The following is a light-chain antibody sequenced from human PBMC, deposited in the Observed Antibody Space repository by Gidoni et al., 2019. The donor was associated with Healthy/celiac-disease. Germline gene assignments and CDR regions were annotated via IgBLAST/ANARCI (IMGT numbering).Light chain of an antibody. CDR1: QSISSY. V-gene: IGKV1-39*01. J-gene: IGKJ1*01. CDR2: AAS. Sequence: DIKMTQPPSSLSASVGDRVTITSRASQSISSYLNWYQQKPGKAPKLLIYAASSLQSGVPSRFSGSGFGTDFTLTISSLQPEDCATYYCQQSYSTVWTFGQGTKVEIK. CDR3: QQSYSTVWT.